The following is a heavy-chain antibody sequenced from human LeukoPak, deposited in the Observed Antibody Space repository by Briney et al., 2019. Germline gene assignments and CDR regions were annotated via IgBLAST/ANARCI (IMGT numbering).Heavy chain of an antibody. J-gene: IGHJ6*02. CDR3: AKILTGTGSTMDV. D-gene: IGHD1-20*01. Sequence: SETLSLTCTVSGGSISGYYWSWIRQPPGKGLEWIAYIYYNGISNYNPSLKSRVIISVDSSKNQFSLKLTSVTAADTAVYYCAKILTGTGSTMDVWGQGTTVTVSS. CDR2: IYYNGIS. CDR1: GGSISGYY. V-gene: IGHV4-59*01.